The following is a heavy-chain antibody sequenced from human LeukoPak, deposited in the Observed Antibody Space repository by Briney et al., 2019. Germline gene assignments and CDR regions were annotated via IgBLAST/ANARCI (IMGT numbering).Heavy chain of an antibody. Sequence: SVKVSCKASGGTFSSYAISWVRQAPGQGLEWMGGIIPIFGTANYAQKFQGRVTMTRDTSFSTAYMELSRLRSDDSAVYYCARDPRSGFDYWGQGTLVTVSS. J-gene: IGHJ4*02. V-gene: IGHV1-69*05. CDR1: GGTFSSYA. D-gene: IGHD1-14*01. CDR3: ARDPRSGFDY. CDR2: IIPIFGTA.